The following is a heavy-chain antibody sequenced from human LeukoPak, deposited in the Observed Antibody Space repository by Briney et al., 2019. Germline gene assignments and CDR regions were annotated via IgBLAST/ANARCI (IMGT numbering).Heavy chain of an antibody. V-gene: IGHV3-9*01. CDR1: GFTFDDYA. CDR3: AKAAKLPSITMIRGVRVSYYMDV. D-gene: IGHD3-10*01. CDR2: ISWNSGSI. Sequence: PGGSLRLSCAASGFTFDDYAMHWVRQAPGKGLEWVSGISWNSGSIGYADSVKGRFTISRDNAKNTLNLQMNSLRAEDTAVYYCAKAAKLPSITMIRGVRVSYYMDVWGKGTTVTISS. J-gene: IGHJ6*03.